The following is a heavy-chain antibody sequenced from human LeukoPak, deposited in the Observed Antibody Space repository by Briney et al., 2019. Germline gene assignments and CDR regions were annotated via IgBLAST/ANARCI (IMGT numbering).Heavy chain of an antibody. CDR1: GYTFTSYG. Sequence: GASVKVSCKASGYTFTSYGISWVRQAPGQGLEWMGGIIPIFGTANYAQKFQGRVTITADESTSTAYMELSSLRSEDTAVYYCARAQQGYEHGSVGDYWGQGTLVTVSS. J-gene: IGHJ4*02. CDR3: ARAQQGYEHGSVGDY. V-gene: IGHV1-69*13. CDR2: IIPIFGTA. D-gene: IGHD6-13*01.